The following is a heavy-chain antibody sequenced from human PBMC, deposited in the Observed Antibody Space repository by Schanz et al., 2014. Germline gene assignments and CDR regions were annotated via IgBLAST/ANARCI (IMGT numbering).Heavy chain of an antibody. CDR2: ISTSIGNT. V-gene: IGHV1-2*02. CDR1: GYTFTRYS. Sequence: QVQLVQSGSELKKPGASVKVSCRASGYTFTRYSMNWVRQAPGQGLEWMGWISTSIGNTNYAQKFQGRVTMTRDTSSTTAYMELNSLRSDDTAVYYCVRELSGGTFDYWGQGALVTVSS. D-gene: IGHD1-1*01. CDR3: VRELSGGTFDY. J-gene: IGHJ4*02.